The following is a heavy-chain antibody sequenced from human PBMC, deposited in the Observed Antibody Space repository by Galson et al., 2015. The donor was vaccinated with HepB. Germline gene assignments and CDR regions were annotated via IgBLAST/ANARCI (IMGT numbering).Heavy chain of an antibody. V-gene: IGHV1-18*04. CDR1: GYTFTSYG. Sequence: SVKVSCKASGYTFTSYGISWVRQAPGQGLEWMGWISAYNGNTNYAQKLQGRVTMTTDTSTSTAYMELRSLRSDDTAVYYCARDPKSGSYYDDYYYGMDVWGQGTTVTVSS. J-gene: IGHJ6*02. CDR3: ARDPKSGSYYDDYYYGMDV. D-gene: IGHD1-26*01. CDR2: ISAYNGNT.